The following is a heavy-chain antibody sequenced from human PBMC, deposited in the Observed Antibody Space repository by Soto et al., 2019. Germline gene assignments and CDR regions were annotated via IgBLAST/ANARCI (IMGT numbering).Heavy chain of an antibody. J-gene: IGHJ6*02. CDR3: AGGPDDRWSGSALAV. CDR2: IYYSGST. D-gene: IGHD3-3*01. V-gene: IGHV4-59*01. Sequence: WIRKKQGKGLEWIGYIYYSGSTNYNPSLKSRVTISVDTSKNQFSLKLSSVTAADTAVYYCAGGPDDRWSGSALAVWGHGTTVPGFS.